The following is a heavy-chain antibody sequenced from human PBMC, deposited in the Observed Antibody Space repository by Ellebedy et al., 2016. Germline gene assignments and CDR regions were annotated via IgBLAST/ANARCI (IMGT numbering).Heavy chain of an antibody. J-gene: IGHJ4*02. CDR3: ARICGGTSCNVGQ. CDR2: INTDGSST. V-gene: IGHV3-74*01. D-gene: IGHD2-2*01. Sequence: GESLKISXAASGFTFSSYAMSWVRQAPGKGLVWVSRINTDGSSTNYADSVKGRFTISRDNAKNTLYLQMNSLRAEDTAVYYCARICGGTSCNVGQWGQGTMVTVSS. CDR1: GFTFSSYA.